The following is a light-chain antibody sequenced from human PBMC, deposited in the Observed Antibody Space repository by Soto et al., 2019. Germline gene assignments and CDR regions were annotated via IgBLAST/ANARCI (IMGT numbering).Light chain of an antibody. V-gene: IGKV1-6*01. CDR3: LQDYSYPRT. Sequence: AIQMTQSPSSLSASVGDRVIITCRASLAIRTELGWYQQRPGKAPKLLIYGTSNLQSGVPSRFSGSGSGTDFTLTINGLQPEDFATYYCLQDYSYPRTFGQGTKVDVK. CDR1: LAIRTE. J-gene: IGKJ1*01. CDR2: GTS.